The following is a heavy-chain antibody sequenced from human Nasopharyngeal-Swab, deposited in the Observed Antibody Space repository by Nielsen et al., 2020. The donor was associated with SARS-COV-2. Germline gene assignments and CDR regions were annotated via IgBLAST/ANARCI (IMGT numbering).Heavy chain of an antibody. Sequence: GGSLRLSCAASGLTFSSYGMRWVRQAPGKGLEGVAVISYDGSNKYYADSVKGRFTISRDNSKNTLYLQMNSLRAEDTAVYYCAKGGYCSSTSCYTLVRHMDVWGKGTTVTVSS. V-gene: IGHV3-30*18. CDR1: GLTFSSYG. D-gene: IGHD2-2*02. CDR2: ISYDGSNK. J-gene: IGHJ6*03. CDR3: AKGGYCSSTSCYTLVRHMDV.